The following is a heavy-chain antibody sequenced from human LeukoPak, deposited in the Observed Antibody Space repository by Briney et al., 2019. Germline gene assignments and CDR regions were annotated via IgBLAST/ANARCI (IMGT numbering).Heavy chain of an antibody. J-gene: IGHJ4*02. CDR1: GGSISSYY. CDR2: IYYSGST. D-gene: IGHD6-6*01. Sequence: SETLSLTCTVSGGSISSYYWSWIRQPPGKGLEWIGYIYYSGSTNYNPSLKSRVTISVDTSKNQFSLKLSSVTAAYTAVYYCARGYSSSVDYWGQGTLVTVSS. V-gene: IGHV4-59*01. CDR3: ARGYSSSVDY.